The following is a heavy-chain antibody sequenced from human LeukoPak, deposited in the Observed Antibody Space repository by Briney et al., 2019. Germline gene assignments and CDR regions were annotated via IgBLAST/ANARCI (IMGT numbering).Heavy chain of an antibody. CDR1: GYTLTSYG. CDR3: ARSMVRGVSVGGFDY. CDR2: ISAYNGNT. Sequence: ASVKVSCKASGYTLTSYGISWVRQAPGQGLEWMGWISAYNGNTNYAQKLQGRVTMTTDTSTSTAYMELRSLRSDDTAVYYCARSMVRGVSVGGFDYWGQGTLVTVSS. D-gene: IGHD3-10*01. V-gene: IGHV1-18*01. J-gene: IGHJ4*02.